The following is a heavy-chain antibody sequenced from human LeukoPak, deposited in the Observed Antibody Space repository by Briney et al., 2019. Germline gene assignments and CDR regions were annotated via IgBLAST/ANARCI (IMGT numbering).Heavy chain of an antibody. CDR1: GFTFSSYA. J-gene: IGHJ4*02. CDR3: ARFYGSGRKHFDY. D-gene: IGHD3-10*01. V-gene: IGHV3-23*05. CDR2: IYSGGST. Sequence: GGSLRLSCAASGFTFSSYAMSWVRQAPGKGLEWVSAIYSGGSTYYADSVRGRFTISRDNSKNTLYLQMNSLRAEDTAVYYCARFYGSGRKHFDYWGQGTLVTVSS.